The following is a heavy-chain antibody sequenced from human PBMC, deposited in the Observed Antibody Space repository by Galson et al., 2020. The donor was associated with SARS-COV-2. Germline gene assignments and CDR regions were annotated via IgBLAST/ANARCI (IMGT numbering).Heavy chain of an antibody. Sequence: GESLKISCAASGFTFSSYAMSWGRQEPGKGPEGGSEITSSGGNTFYTRSGKGRGTISRDNSKNTLYLQRNSRRAEDTALYYCAKEVYCGVDCFYLDYWGQGTLVTVSS. D-gene: IGHD2-21*01. CDR2: ITSSGGNT. CDR1: GFTFSSYA. CDR3: AKEVYCGVDCFYLDY. J-gene: IGHJ4*02. V-gene: IGHV3-23*01.